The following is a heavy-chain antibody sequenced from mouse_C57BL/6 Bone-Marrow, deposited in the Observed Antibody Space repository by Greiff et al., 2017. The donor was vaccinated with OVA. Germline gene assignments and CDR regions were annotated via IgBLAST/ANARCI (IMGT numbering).Heavy chain of an antibody. D-gene: IGHD1-1*01. CDR3: TRDPPPNYYGSSYWYFDV. J-gene: IGHJ1*03. V-gene: IGHV5-9-1*02. Sequence: EVKLVESGAGLVKPGGSLKLSCAASGFTFSSYAMSWVRQTPEKRLEWVAYISSGGDYIYYADTVKGRFTISRDNARNTLYLQMSSLKSEDTAMYYCTRDPPPNYYGSSYWYFDVWGTGTTVTVSS. CDR1: GFTFSSYA. CDR2: ISSGGDYI.